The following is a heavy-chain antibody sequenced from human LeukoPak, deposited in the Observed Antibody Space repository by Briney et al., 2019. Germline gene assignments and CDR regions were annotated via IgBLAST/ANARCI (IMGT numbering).Heavy chain of an antibody. D-gene: IGHD3-10*01. CDR1: GGSSSGYY. Sequence: SETLSLTCAVYGGSSSGYYWSWIRQPPGKGLEWIGEINHSGSTNYNPSLKSRVTISVDTSKNQFSLKLSSVTAADTAVYYCAGSYYYGSGSPFDYWGQGPLVTVSS. V-gene: IGHV4-34*01. CDR3: AGSYYYGSGSPFDY. CDR2: INHSGST. J-gene: IGHJ4*02.